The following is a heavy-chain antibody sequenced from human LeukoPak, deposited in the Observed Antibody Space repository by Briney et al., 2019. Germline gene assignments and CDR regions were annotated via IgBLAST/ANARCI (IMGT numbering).Heavy chain of an antibody. CDR3: ARDGGLVATEGSGYYYYMDV. V-gene: IGHV1-2*02. CDR2: INPNSGGT. J-gene: IGHJ6*03. CDR1: GYTFTGYY. D-gene: IGHD5-12*01. Sequence: ASVKVSCKASGYTFTGYYMHWVRQAPGQGLEWMGWINPNSGGTNYAQKFQGRVTMTRDMSTSTVYMELSSLRSEDTAVYYCARDGGLVATEGSGYYYYMDVWGKGTTVTVSS.